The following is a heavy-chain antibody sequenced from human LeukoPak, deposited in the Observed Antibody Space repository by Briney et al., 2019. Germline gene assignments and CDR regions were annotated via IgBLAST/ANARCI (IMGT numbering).Heavy chain of an antibody. CDR1: GGSISSGDYY. J-gene: IGHJ4*02. CDR2: IYYSGST. V-gene: IGHV4-30-4*01. D-gene: IGHD4-17*01. Sequence: SEPLSLTCTVSGGSISSGDYYWSWIRQPPGKGLEWIGYIYYSGSTYYNPSLKSRVTISVDTSKNQFSLKLSSVTAADTAVYYCARAPDYVAYPDYWGQGTLVTVSS. CDR3: ARAPDYVAYPDY.